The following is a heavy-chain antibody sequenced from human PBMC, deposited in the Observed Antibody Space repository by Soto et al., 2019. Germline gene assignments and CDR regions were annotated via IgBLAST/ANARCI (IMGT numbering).Heavy chain of an antibody. D-gene: IGHD7-27*01. Sequence: GGSLRLSCAASGFSFSSAPMNWVRQAPGKGLEWVANIRTGGSATSYADSVKGRFTISRDNGKNSLYLQMNSLRDEDTAVYFCASDLNWGFDSWGQGTLVTVPS. CDR2: IRTGGSAT. J-gene: IGHJ5*01. CDR1: GFSFSSAP. V-gene: IGHV3-48*02. CDR3: ASDLNWGFDS.